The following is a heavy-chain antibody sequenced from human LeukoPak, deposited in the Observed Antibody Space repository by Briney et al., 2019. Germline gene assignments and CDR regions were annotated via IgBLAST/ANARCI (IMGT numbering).Heavy chain of an antibody. D-gene: IGHD3-22*01. CDR1: GGSISSYY. J-gene: IGHJ3*02. CDR2: IYHSGST. Sequence: PSETLSLTCTVSGGSISSYYWSWIRQPPGKGLEWIGSIYHSGSTYYNPSLKSRVTISVDTSKNQFSLKLSSVTAADTAVYYCARTHYYDSSGPWDAFDIWGQGTMVTVSS. V-gene: IGHV4-59*08. CDR3: ARTHYYDSSGPWDAFDI.